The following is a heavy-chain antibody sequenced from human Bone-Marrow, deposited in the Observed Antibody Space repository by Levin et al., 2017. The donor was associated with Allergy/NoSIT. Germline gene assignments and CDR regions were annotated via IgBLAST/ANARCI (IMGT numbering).Heavy chain of an antibody. D-gene: IGHD2-2*01. CDR3: ARQAVPAAMNGFDS. J-gene: IGHJ5*01. Sequence: SETLSLTCTVSGASISSFSWSWIRQPPGKGLEWIGYIYYSGSTNYSPSLKSRVSMSADMSRNQVSLTMSSVTAAATAVYYCARQAVPAAMNGFDSWGQGTLVTVSS. CDR1: GASISSFS. V-gene: IGHV4-59*08. CDR2: IYYSGST.